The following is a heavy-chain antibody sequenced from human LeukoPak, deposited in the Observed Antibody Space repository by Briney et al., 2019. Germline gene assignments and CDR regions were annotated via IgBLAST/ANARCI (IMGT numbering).Heavy chain of an antibody. D-gene: IGHD2-15*01. CDR2: ISAYNGNT. J-gene: IGHJ4*02. Sequence: ASVKVSCKASGYTFTSYGISWVRQAPGQGLEWMGWISAYNGNTNYAQKLQGRVTMTTDTSTSTAYMELRSLRSDDTAVYYCARVGYCSGGSCFSALRYWGQGTLVTVSS. CDR3: ARVGYCSGGSCFSALRY. CDR1: GYTFTSYG. V-gene: IGHV1-18*01.